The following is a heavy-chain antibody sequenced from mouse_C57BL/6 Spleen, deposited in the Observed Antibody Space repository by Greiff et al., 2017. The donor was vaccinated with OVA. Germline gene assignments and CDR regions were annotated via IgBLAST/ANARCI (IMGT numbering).Heavy chain of an antibody. Sequence: VQLQQSGAELVKPGASVKLSCKASGYTFTSYWMQWVKQRPGQGLEWIGEIDPSDSYTNYNQKFKGKATLTVDTSSSTAYMQLSSLTSEDSAVYYCARYSNYWYFDVWGTGTTVTVSS. V-gene: IGHV1-50*01. J-gene: IGHJ1*03. CDR3: ARYSNYWYFDV. CDR2: IDPSDSYT. CDR1: GYTFTSYW. D-gene: IGHD2-5*01.